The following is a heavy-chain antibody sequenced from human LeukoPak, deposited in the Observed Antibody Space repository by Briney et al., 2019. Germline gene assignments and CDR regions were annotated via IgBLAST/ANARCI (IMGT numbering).Heavy chain of an antibody. D-gene: IGHD5-24*01. CDR2: IIPIFGIA. CDR1: GGTFSNYA. J-gene: IGHJ3*02. V-gene: IGHV1-69*04. CDR3: ARATGAFDI. Sequence: GASVKVSCKASGGTFSNYAISWVRQAPGQGLEWMGRIIPIFGIANYAQKFQGRVTITADKSTSTAYMELSSLRSEDTAVYYCARATGAFDIWGQGTMVTVSS.